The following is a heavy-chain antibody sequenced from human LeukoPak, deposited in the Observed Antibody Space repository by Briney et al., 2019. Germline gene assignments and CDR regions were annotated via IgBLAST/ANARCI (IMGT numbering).Heavy chain of an antibody. J-gene: IGHJ3*02. CDR1: GGSISSGGYY. D-gene: IGHD3-3*01. V-gene: IGHV4-61*08. CDR3: ARGVGVEDDAFDI. Sequence: SETLSLTCTVSGGSISSGGYYWSWIRQHPGTGLEWIGYIYYSESTNYNPSLKSRVTISVDTSKNQFSLKLSSVTAADTAAYYCARGVGVEDDAFDIWGQGTMVTVSS. CDR2: IYYSEST.